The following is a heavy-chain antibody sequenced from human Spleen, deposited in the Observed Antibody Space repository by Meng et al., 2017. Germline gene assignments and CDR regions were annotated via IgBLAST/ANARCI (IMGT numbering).Heavy chain of an antibody. CDR3: AKDRFRYYFDY. V-gene: IGHV3-23*01. Sequence: GESLKISCVVSGFSFSSYAMSWVRQAPGKGLEWVSAISGSGGSTYYADSVKGRFTISRDNFKNTLYLQMNSLRAEDTAVYYCAKDRFRYYFDYWGQGTLVTVSS. J-gene: IGHJ4*02. CDR2: ISGSGGST. CDR1: GFSFSSYA.